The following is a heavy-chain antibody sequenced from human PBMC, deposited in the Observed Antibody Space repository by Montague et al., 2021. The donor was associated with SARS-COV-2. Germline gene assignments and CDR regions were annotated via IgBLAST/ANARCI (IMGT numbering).Heavy chain of an antibody. J-gene: IGHJ4*02. V-gene: IGHV4-59*11. CDR1: GGSISGHY. CDR2: FDHSGDT. Sequence: SETLSLTCSVSGGSISGHYWSWIRQPPGKGLEWIGNFDHSGDTKYNPSLKSRVSMSLDTSKNHFSLRLSAVTAADTARYYCARAQNICFIANCVNYFDLWGLGALVTVSS. D-gene: IGHD2-15*01. CDR3: ARAQNICFIANCVNYFDL.